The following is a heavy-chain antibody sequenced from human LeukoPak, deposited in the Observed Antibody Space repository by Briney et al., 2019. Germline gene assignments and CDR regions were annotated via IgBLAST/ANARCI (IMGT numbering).Heavy chain of an antibody. J-gene: IGHJ5*02. Sequence: GASVKVSCKASGYTFTSYGISWVRQAPGQGLEWMGWISAYNGNTNYAQKLQGRVTMTTDTSTSTAYMELRSLRSDDTAVYYCARVKSPEGYCSSTSCYLGGWFDPWGQGTLVTVSS. CDR3: ARVKSPEGYCSSTSCYLGGWFDP. V-gene: IGHV1-18*01. CDR2: ISAYNGNT. CDR1: GYTFTSYG. D-gene: IGHD2-2*01.